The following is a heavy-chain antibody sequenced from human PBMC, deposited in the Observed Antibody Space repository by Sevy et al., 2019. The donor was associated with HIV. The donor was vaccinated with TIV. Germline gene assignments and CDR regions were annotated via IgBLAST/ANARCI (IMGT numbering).Heavy chain of an antibody. CDR3: EGRGYCSSSSCYYGVKWFDS. J-gene: IGHJ5*01. CDR2: IYHSGST. Sequence: SETLSLTCTVSGGSISSSSYYWGWIRQPPGKGLEWIGSIYHSGSTYYNPSLKSRVTISVDTSKNQFSLKLSSVPAADTAVYYCEGRGYCSSSSCYYGVKWFDSWGQGTLVTVSS. V-gene: IGHV4-39*01. CDR1: GGSISSSSYY. D-gene: IGHD2-2*01.